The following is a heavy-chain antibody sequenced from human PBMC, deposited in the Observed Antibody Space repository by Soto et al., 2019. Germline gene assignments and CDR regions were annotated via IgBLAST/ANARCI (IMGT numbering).Heavy chain of an antibody. CDR2: IFYSGST. V-gene: IGHV4-59*08. D-gene: IGHD3-16*02. CDR1: GGSISSYY. Sequence: QVQLQESGPGLVKPSETLSLTCTVSGGSISSYYWSWIRQPPGKGLEWIGYIFYSGSTNYNPSLKSRVTISVDTSKNQFPLKLSSVTAAETVVYYCARLYGLDAFDFWGQGTRVTVSS. J-gene: IGHJ3*01. CDR3: ARLYGLDAFDF.